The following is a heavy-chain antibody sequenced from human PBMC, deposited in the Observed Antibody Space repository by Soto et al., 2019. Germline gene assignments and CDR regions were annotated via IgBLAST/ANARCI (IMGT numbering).Heavy chain of an antibody. V-gene: IGHV4-30-4*02. D-gene: IGHD3-10*01. CDR3: SRATVWFGELEHYYYYYGMDV. CDR1: GGSISSGDYY. Sequence: SETLSLTCTVSGGSISSGDYYWSWIRQPPGKGLEWIGYIYYSGSTYYNPSLKSRVTISVDTSKNQFSLMLSSVTAADTAVYYCSRATVWFGELEHYYYYYGMDVWGQGTTVTVSS. CDR2: IYYSGST. J-gene: IGHJ6*02.